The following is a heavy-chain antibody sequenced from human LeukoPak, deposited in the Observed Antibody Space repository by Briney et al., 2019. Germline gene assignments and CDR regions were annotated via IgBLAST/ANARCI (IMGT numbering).Heavy chain of an antibody. D-gene: IGHD3-22*01. V-gene: IGHV4-31*03. CDR3: AREVRSGYFSGYYGMDV. CDR1: GGSISSGGYY. CDR2: IYYSGST. Sequence: SQTLSLTCTVSGGSISSGGYYWSWIRQHPGKGLEWIGYIYYSGSTYYNPSLKSRVTISVDTSKNQFSLKLSSVTAADTAVYYCAREVRSGYFSGYYGMDVWGQGTTVTVSS. J-gene: IGHJ6*02.